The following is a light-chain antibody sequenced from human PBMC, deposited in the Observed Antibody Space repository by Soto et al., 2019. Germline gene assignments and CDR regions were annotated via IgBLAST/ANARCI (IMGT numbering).Light chain of an antibody. CDR3: QQYGTSVLT. CDR2: DAS. J-gene: IGKJ4*01. V-gene: IGKV3-20*01. CDR1: QSVNNAY. Sequence: EIVLTQSPGTLSLSPGVRATLSCRASQSVNNAYLAWYQQKPGQAPRLLIYDASKRATGIPDRFSGSGSGTDFTLTISRLEPEDFAVYYCQQYGTSVLTFGGGTKVEIK.